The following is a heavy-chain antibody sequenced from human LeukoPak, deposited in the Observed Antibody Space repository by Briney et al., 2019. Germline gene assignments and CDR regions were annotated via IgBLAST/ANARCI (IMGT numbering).Heavy chain of an antibody. CDR2: INSDGTTT. CDR1: GFTFSNYS. D-gene: IGHD2-15*01. Sequence: GGSLRLSCAASGFTFSNYSMHWVRQAPGKGLVWVSRINSDGTTTMYADSVKGRFTISKDNAKNTLYLQMNSLRDEDTAVYYCARRVDATRWFDPWGQGTLVAVSS. J-gene: IGHJ5*02. V-gene: IGHV3-74*03. CDR3: ARRVDATRWFDP.